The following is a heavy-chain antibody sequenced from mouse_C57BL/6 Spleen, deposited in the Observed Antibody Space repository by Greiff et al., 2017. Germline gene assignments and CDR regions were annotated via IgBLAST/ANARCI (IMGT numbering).Heavy chain of an antibody. CDR1: GFTFSSYG. V-gene: IGHV5-6*01. J-gene: IGHJ3*01. D-gene: IGHD2-5*01. CDR3: ARHRAYSKEWFAD. CDR2: ISSGGSYT. Sequence: EVKLVESGGDLVKPGGSLKLSCAASGFTFSSYGMSWVRQTPDKRLEWVATISSGGSYTYYPDSVKGRFTISRDKAKNTLYLQMSSLKSEDTAMYYCARHRAYSKEWFADWGQGTLVTVSA.